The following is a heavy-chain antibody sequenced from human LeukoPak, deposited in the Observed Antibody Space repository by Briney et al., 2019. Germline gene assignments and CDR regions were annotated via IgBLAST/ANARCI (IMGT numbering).Heavy chain of an antibody. CDR1: GYTFTGYY. Sequence: GASVKVSCKASGYTFTGYYMHWVRQAPGQGLEWMGWVNPNSGGTNYAQKFQGRVTMTRDTSISTAYMELSRLRSDDTAVYYCARGMSGYYTYYYYYMDVWGKGTTVTVSS. CDR2: VNPNSGGT. V-gene: IGHV1-2*02. D-gene: IGHD3-3*01. J-gene: IGHJ6*03. CDR3: ARGMSGYYTYYYYYMDV.